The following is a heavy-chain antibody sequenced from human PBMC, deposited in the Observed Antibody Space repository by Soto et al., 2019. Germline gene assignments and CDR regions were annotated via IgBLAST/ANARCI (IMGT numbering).Heavy chain of an antibody. V-gene: IGHV3-74*01. CDR3: ARVGVGKYHFEL. D-gene: IGHD2-2*01. CDR1: GFTFSSYW. Sequence: EVQLVESGGGLVQPGGSLRLSCAASGFTFSSYWMHWVRQAPGKGLVWVSRINYDGTTTSHADSVEGRFTISRDNGKDKLYLQMNSLRAEDTALYDCARVGVGKYHFELLGQGTLVTVSS. CDR2: INYDGTTT. J-gene: IGHJ4*02.